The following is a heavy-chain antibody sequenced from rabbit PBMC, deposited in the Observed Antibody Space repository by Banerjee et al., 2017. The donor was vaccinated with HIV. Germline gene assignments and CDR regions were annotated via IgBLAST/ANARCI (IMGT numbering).Heavy chain of an antibody. CDR1: GFSFSNNYY. V-gene: IGHV1S45*01. CDR3: ARDLDGVIGWNFGW. CDR2: IYAGSSDST. D-gene: IGHD4-1*01. J-gene: IGHJ6*01. Sequence: QEQLVESGGGLVQPEGSLTLTCTASGFSFSNNYYMCWVRQAPGKGLEWIACIYAGSSDSTYYASWAIGRFTISSDNAQNTVDLQMNRLTAADTATYFCARDLDGVIGWNFGWWGPGTLVTVS.